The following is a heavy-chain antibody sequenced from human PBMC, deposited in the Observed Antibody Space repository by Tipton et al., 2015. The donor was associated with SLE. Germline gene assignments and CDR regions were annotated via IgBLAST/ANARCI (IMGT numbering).Heavy chain of an antibody. CDR3: ARDGEYSYGYGAFDI. V-gene: IGHV4-38-2*02. CDR2: IYHSGST. Sequence: TLSLTCAVSGYSISSSYYWGWIRQPPGKGLEWIGSIYHSGSTYYNPSLKSRVTISLDTSKNQFSLKLSSVTAADTAVYYCARDGEYSYGYGAFDIWGQGTMVTVSS. CDR1: GYSISSSYY. J-gene: IGHJ3*02. D-gene: IGHD5-18*01.